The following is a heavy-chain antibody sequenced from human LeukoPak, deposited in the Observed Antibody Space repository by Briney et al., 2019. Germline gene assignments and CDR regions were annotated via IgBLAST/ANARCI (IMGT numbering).Heavy chain of an antibody. J-gene: IGHJ6*03. V-gene: IGHV5-51*01. D-gene: IGHD6-13*01. CDR3: ARLGAAAEWVRYYYYYYYMDV. CDR1: GYSFTSYW. CDR2: IYPGDSDT. Sequence: GESLKISCKGSGYSFTSYWIGWVRQMPGKGLEWMGIIYPGDSDTRYSPSFQGQVTISADKSISTAYLQWSSLKASDTAMYYCARLGAAAEWVRYYYYYYYMDVWGKGTTVTVSS.